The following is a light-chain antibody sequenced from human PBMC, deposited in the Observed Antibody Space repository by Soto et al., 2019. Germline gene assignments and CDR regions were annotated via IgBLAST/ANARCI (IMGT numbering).Light chain of an antibody. CDR2: EVT. V-gene: IGLV2-8*02. J-gene: IGLJ3*02. CDR1: SSDVGAYNY. Sequence: QSALTQPPSASRSPGQSVTISCTGSSSDVGAYNYVSWYQQHPGKAPKLMIYEVTKRPSGVPDRFSGSKSGNTASLTVSGLQAEDEADYYCSSYAGSNNLPFGGGTKVTVL. CDR3: SSYAGSNNLP.